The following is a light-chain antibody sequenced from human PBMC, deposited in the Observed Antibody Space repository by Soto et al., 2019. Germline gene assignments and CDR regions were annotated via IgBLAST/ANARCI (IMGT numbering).Light chain of an antibody. J-gene: IGKJ2*01. CDR1: QSVSSS. CDR2: GAS. V-gene: IGKV3-20*01. CDR3: QQYGSSPSGT. Sequence: VMTQSPATLSVSPGERATLSCRASQSVSSSLAWYQQIPGQAPRLLTYGASTRATGIPDRFSGSGSGTDFTLTISRLEPEDFAVYYCQQYGSSPSGTFGQGTKVDIK.